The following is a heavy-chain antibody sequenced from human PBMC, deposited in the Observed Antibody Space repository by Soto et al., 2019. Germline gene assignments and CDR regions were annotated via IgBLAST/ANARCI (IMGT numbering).Heavy chain of an antibody. CDR2: LYNRETS. J-gene: IGHJ5*01. V-gene: IGHV3-53*01. D-gene: IGHD3-22*01. CDR3: ARLGYFDISGYSYFDS. Sequence: EVQLVQSGGGLVRPGGSLRLSCGVSGFIVSRSYMTWVRQAPGKGLERVSSLYNRETSYYADSVKGRFTISRDNSENTVSLQMNSLRAEDTAVYYCARLGYFDISGYSYFDSWSHGTLVTVSS. CDR1: GFIVSRSY.